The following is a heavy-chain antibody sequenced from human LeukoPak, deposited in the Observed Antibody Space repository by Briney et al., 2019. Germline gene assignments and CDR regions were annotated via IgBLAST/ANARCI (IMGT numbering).Heavy chain of an antibody. CDR2: ISHSGST. Sequence: GSLRLSCAASGFTFSSYNMNWVRQAPGKGLEWIGEISHSGSTKYYPSLKSRVTISIDTSRNQFSLKLSSATAADTAVYYCFLWDTVLSRDYWGQGTLVTVSS. J-gene: IGHJ4*02. D-gene: IGHD4-23*01. CDR3: FLWDTVLSRDY. V-gene: IGHV4-34*08. CDR1: GFTFSSYN.